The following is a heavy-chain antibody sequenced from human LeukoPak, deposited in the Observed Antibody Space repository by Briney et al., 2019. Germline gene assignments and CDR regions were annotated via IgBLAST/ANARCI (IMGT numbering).Heavy chain of an antibody. J-gene: IGHJ6*02. Sequence: PSETLSLTCTVSGGSISSYYWSWIRQPAGKGLEWIGRIYTSGSTNYNPSLKSRVTMSVDTSKNQFSLKLSSVTAADTAVYYCARDGYSYGLYYYGMDVCGQGTTVTVSS. D-gene: IGHD5-18*01. V-gene: IGHV4-4*07. CDR2: IYTSGST. CDR3: ARDGYSYGLYYYGMDV. CDR1: GGSISSYY.